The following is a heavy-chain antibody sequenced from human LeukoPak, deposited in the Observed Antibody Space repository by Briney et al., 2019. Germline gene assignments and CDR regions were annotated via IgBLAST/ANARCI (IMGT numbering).Heavy chain of an antibody. Sequence: PGGALRLSCAASGFTFSNYRMNWLGQAPRKGREGVSSISVTSRYIYYADSVKGRFTISTDNANSSLSLQMHSLRAEDTSVYYCGREDSESYDPGSFDIWGEGTLVTVSS. V-gene: IGHV3-21*01. CDR1: GFTFSNYR. CDR2: ISVTSRYI. CDR3: GREDSESYDPGSFDI. J-gene: IGHJ3*02. D-gene: IGHD1-26*01.